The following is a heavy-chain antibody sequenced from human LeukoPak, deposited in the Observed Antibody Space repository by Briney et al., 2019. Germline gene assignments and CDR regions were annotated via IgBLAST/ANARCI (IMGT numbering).Heavy chain of an antibody. Sequence: GGSLRLSCAASGFTFSSYWMSWVRQAPGKGLEWVANIKQDGSEKYYVDSVKGRFTISRDNAKNSLYLQMNSLRAEDTAVYYCARDRDVLRYFDWLLFIDYWGQGTLVTVSS. D-gene: IGHD3-9*01. CDR2: IKQDGSEK. J-gene: IGHJ4*02. V-gene: IGHV3-7*01. CDR1: GFTFSSYW. CDR3: ARDRDVLRYFDWLLFIDY.